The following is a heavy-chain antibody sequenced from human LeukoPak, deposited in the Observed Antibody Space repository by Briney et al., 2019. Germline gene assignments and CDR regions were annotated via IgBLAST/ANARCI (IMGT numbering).Heavy chain of an antibody. CDR2: IIPIFGTA. Sequence: PVKVSCKASGGTFSSYAISWVRQAPGQGLEWMGGIIPIFGTANYAQKFQGRVTITTDESTSTAYMELSSLRSEDTAVYYCAIRSVEMATIPDYWGQGTLVTVSS. V-gene: IGHV1-69*05. J-gene: IGHJ4*02. CDR1: GGTFSSYA. D-gene: IGHD5-24*01. CDR3: AIRSVEMATIPDY.